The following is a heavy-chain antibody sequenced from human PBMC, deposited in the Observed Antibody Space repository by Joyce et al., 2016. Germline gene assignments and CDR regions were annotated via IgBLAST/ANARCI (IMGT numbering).Heavy chain of an antibody. J-gene: IGHJ4*02. CDR1: GFIFSSYG. V-gene: IGHV3-33*01. CDR2: IWYDGSNK. D-gene: IGHD2-15*01. Sequence: QVQLVESGGGVVQPGRSLRLSCAASGFIFSSYGMHWVRQGPGKGLEWVGVIWYDGSNKYYADSVKGRFTISRDKSKNTLYLQMNSLRAEDTAVYYCARTYCSGGSCYPGKNFDYWGQGTLVTVSS. CDR3: ARTYCSGGSCYPGKNFDY.